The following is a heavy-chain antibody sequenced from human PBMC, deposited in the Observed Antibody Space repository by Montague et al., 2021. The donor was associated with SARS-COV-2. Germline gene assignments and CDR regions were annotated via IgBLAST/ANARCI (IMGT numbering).Heavy chain of an antibody. CDR2: IDWDDDK. D-gene: IGHD3-9*01. CDR1: GFSLSTSGMC. V-gene: IGHV2-70*01. J-gene: IGHJ4*02. Sequence: PALVKPTQTLTLTCTFSGFSLSTSGMCVSWIRQPPGKALEWLVLIDWDDDKYYSTSLKTRLTISKDTSKNQVVLTMTNMDPVDTATYYCARIRDYDILTGSYSGFDYWGQGTPVTVSS. CDR3: ARIRDYDILTGSYSGFDY.